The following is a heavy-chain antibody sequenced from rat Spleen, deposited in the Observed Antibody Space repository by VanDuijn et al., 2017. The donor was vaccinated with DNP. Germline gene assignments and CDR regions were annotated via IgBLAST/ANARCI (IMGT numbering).Heavy chain of an antibody. D-gene: IGHD4-3*01. CDR1: GFTFSDYY. V-gene: IGHV5-22*01. Sequence: EVQLVESGGGLVQPGRSLKLSCAASGFTFSDYYMAWVRQAPTKGLEWVAYIAYDGGITYYGDSVKGRFTISRDNAKNTLYLQMNSLRSEDRATYYCARWYSSGFCFDYWGQGVMVTVSS. CDR2: IAYDGGIT. J-gene: IGHJ2*01. CDR3: ARWYSSGFCFDY.